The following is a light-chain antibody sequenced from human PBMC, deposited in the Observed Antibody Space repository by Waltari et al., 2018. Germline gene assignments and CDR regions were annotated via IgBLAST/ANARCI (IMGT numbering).Light chain of an antibody. J-gene: IGLJ3*02. CDR2: YDS. V-gene: IGLV3-21*04. CDR1: NLGSKS. Sequence: YVLTQSPSVSVDPGKTARLTCGGDNLGSKSVNWYQQKPGQAPVLVMFYDSDRPSEIPERFSGSNSGNTATLTISWVEAGDEADYHCQVWDDVTDSGVFGGGTKLTVL. CDR3: QVWDDVTDSGV.